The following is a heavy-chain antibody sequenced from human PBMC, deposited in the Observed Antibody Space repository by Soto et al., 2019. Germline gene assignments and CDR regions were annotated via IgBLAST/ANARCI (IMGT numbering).Heavy chain of an antibody. Sequence: SETLSLTCTVSGGSISGYYWSWIRQPPGKGLEWIGNIYYSGTTNYNPSLKSRVTISVDTSKNQFSLKLSSVTAADTAVYYCVRDVPSSSYFDYWGQGALVTVSS. CDR1: GGSISGYY. CDR3: VRDVPSSSYFDY. D-gene: IGHD6-13*01. CDR2: IYYSGTT. J-gene: IGHJ4*02. V-gene: IGHV4-59*01.